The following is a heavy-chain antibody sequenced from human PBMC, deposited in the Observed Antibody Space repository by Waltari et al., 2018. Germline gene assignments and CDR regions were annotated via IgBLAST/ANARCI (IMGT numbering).Heavy chain of an antibody. CDR1: GFTFSDYY. J-gene: IGHJ4*02. V-gene: IGHV3-72*01. CDR2: SRNKANSYTT. CDR3: ARAFQYGGTSHFDD. D-gene: IGHD1-26*01. Sequence: EVQLAESGGGLVQPGGSLRLSCAVSGFTFSDYYMDWVRQAPGEGLEWVARSRNKANSYTTEYAASVKGRFTISRDDSKNSLNLQMNSLETDDTAVYFCARAFQYGGTSHFDDWGQGTLVTVSS.